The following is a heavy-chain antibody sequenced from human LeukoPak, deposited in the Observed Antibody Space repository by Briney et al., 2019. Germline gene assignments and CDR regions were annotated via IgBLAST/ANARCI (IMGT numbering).Heavy chain of an antibody. V-gene: IGHV4-30-4*08. CDR1: RGSISIGDYY. J-gene: IGHJ6*03. CDR2: IYYSGST. Sequence: PSETLSLTCTVSRGSISIGDYYWIWIRQPPGKGLEWIGYIYYSGSTYYNPSLKSRVTISVDTSKNQFSLKLSSVTAADTAVHYCARDIYYYYYMDVWGKGTTVTVSS. CDR3: ARDIYYYYYMDV.